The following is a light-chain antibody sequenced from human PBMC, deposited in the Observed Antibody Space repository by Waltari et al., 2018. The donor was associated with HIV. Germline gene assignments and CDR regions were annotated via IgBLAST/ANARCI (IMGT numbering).Light chain of an antibody. CDR1: LDVGRH. CDR3: QQLNRNFALT. V-gene: IGKV1-9*01. J-gene: IGKJ4*01. Sequence: DIQLTQSPSFLPASVGDRVNIPCRASLDVGRHLAWYQQIPGKAPKLLIYSVSTLQSGVPSRFSGNASGTDFTLTINGLQPEDFVTYYCQQLNRNFALTFGGGTKVEI. CDR2: SVS.